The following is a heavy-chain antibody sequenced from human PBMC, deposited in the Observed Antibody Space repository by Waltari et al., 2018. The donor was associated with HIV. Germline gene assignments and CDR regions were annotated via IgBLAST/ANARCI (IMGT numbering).Heavy chain of an antibody. Sequence: EVQLVESGGGLVQPGGSLRLSCAASGFPFSSYSMNWVRQAPGKGLEWVSYISSSSSTIYYADSVKGRFTISRDNAKNSLYLQMNSLRAEDTAVYYCARGRLAAAGFWGQGTMVTVSS. V-gene: IGHV3-48*01. J-gene: IGHJ3*01. CDR1: GFPFSSYS. D-gene: IGHD6-13*01. CDR3: ARGRLAAAGF. CDR2: ISSSSSTI.